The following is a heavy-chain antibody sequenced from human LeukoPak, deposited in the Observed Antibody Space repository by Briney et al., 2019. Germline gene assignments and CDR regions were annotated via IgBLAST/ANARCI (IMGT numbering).Heavy chain of an antibody. V-gene: IGHV4-39*07. J-gene: IGHJ4*02. CDR2: IYYSGST. CDR1: GGSISSSTYY. CDR3: ARGARGANGGFDY. D-gene: IGHD3-16*01. Sequence: SETLSLTCTVSGGSISSSTYYWGWIRQPPGKGLEWIGYIYYSGSTYYNPSLKSRVTISVDTSKNQFSLKLSSVTAADTAVYYCARGARGANGGFDYWGQGTLVTVSS.